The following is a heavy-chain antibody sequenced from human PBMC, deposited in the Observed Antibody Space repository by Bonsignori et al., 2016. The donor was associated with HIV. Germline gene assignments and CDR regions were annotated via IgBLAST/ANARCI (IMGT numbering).Heavy chain of an antibody. CDR3: ATLYPSGGY. CDR1: AFNFSTYS. V-gene: IGHV3-48*02. J-gene: IGHJ4*02. Sequence: GGSLRLSCAASAFNFSTYSMIWVRQAPGKGLEWIAYITSTSATRYYSDSVKGRFTVSRDNGKRLLFLQMDRLRDEDTAIYYCATLYPSGGYWGQGTLVTVSS. CDR2: ITSTSATR. D-gene: IGHD1-26*01.